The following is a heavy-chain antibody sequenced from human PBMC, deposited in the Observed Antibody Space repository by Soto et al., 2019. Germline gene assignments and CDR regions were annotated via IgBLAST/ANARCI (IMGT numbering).Heavy chain of an antibody. Sequence: EVQLVESGGGLVQPGGSLKLSCAASGFTFSGSAMHWVRQASGKGLEWVGRIRSKANSYATAYAASVKGRFTISRDDSKNTAYLQMNSLITEDTAVYYCTSRFSSWLSTADYWGQGTLVTVSS. CDR1: GFTFSGSA. CDR3: TSRFSSWLSTADY. J-gene: IGHJ4*02. V-gene: IGHV3-73*02. CDR2: IRSKANSYAT. D-gene: IGHD6-13*01.